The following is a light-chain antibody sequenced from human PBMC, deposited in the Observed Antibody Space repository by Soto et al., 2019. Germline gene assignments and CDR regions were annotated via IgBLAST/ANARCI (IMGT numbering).Light chain of an antibody. Sequence: QSVLTQPPSASGFPGQSVTISSTGTSSDVGYYDYVSWYQQHPGKAPKLVIYEVTKRPSGVPDRVSASKSGNTASLTVSGLRAEDEADYYCSSYAGSNNFVFGSGTKLTVL. CDR1: SSDVGYYDY. CDR2: EVT. J-gene: IGLJ1*01. V-gene: IGLV2-8*01. CDR3: SSYAGSNNFV.